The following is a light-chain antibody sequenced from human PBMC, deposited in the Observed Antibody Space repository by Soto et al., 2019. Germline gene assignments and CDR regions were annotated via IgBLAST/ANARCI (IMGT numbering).Light chain of an antibody. Sequence: EIVLTQSPGTLSLSPGERATLSCMASQSVSSNYLAWYQQKPGQAPRLLIYGASSRATGMPDRFSGSGSGTDFTLTISRLEPEDFAVYYCQHYGSSSWTFGQGSKVEIK. CDR3: QHYGSSSWT. CDR2: GAS. CDR1: QSVSSNY. J-gene: IGKJ1*01. V-gene: IGKV3-20*01.